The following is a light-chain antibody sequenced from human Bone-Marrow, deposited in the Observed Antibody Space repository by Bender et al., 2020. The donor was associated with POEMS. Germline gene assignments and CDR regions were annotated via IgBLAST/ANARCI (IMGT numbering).Light chain of an antibody. Sequence: SYVLTQPPSVSVAPGQTARITCGGNNIGSKSVHWYQQKPGQAPVVVVYDDSDRPSGIPERFSGSSSGTTATLTISGVQAEDEADYYCQSADNSDFYVFGTGTKVTVL. V-gene: IGLV3-21*02. CDR2: DDS. J-gene: IGLJ1*01. CDR1: NIGSKS. CDR3: QSADNSDFYV.